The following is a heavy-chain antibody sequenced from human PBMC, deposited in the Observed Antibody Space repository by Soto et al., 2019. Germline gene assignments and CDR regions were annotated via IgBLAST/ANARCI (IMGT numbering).Heavy chain of an antibody. CDR3: AREFRYCSGGRCHGVDAFDI. Sequence: PGGSLRLSCAASGFTVSSNYMSWVRQAPGKGLEWVSVIYSGGSTYYADSVKGRFTISRHNSKNTLYLQMNSLRAEDTAVYYCAREFRYCSGGRCHGVDAFDIWGQGTMVTVSS. V-gene: IGHV3-53*04. CDR2: IYSGGST. D-gene: IGHD2-15*01. CDR1: GFTVSSNY. J-gene: IGHJ3*02.